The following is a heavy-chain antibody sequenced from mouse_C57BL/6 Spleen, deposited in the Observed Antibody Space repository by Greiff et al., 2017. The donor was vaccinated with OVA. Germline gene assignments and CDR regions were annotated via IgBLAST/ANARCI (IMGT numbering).Heavy chain of an antibody. CDR2: IYPGDGDT. J-gene: IGHJ2*01. D-gene: IGHD1-1*01. CDR1: GYAFSSYW. V-gene: IGHV1-80*01. Sequence: QVQLKQSGAELVKPGASVKISCKASGYAFSSYWMNWVKQRPGKGLEWIGQIYPGDGDTNYNGKFKGKATLTADKSSSTAYMQLSSLTSEDSAVYFCARTPYYYGSSDFDYWGQGTTLTVSS. CDR3: ARTPYYYGSSDFDY.